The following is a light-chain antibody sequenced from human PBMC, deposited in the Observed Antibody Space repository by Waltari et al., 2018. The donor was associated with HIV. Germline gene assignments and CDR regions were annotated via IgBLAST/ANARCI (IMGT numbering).Light chain of an antibody. CDR1: SSDVGSYHL. V-gene: IGLV2-23*02. CDR3: CSYAGSSTYWM. J-gene: IGLJ3*02. Sequence: QSALTQPASVSGSPGQSITISCTGTSSDVGSYHLVSWYQQHPGKDHQPMIYGVNKRPSGVSNRFSGSNSGNTASLTISGLQAEDEADYYCCSYAGSSTYWMFGGGTKLTVL. CDR2: GVN.